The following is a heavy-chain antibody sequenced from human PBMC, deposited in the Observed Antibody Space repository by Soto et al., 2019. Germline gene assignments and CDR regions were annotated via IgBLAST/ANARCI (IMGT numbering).Heavy chain of an antibody. CDR2: INPSGGST. V-gene: IGHV1-46*01. Sequence: RASVKVSCKASGYTFTSYYMHWVRQAPGQGLEWMGIINPSGGSTSYAQKFQGRVTMTRDTSTSTVYMELSSLRSEDTAVYYCARALGFGPPLLGYCSGGSCYAAFDIWGQGTMVTVSS. CDR1: GYTFTSYY. D-gene: IGHD2-15*01. J-gene: IGHJ3*02. CDR3: ARALGFGPPLLGYCSGGSCYAAFDI.